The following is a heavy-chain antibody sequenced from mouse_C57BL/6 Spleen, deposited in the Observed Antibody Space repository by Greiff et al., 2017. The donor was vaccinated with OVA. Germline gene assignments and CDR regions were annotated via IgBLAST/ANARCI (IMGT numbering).Heavy chain of an antibody. CDR2: INPNNGGT. D-gene: IGHD1-1*01. V-gene: IGHV1-26*01. J-gene: IGHJ3*01. Sequence: EVQLQQSGPELVKPGASVKISCKASGYTFTDYYMNWVKQSHGKSLEWIGDINPNNGGTSYNQKFKGKATLTVDKSSSTAYMELRSLTSEDSAVYYCARYGYYGSLAYWGQGTLVTVSA. CDR1: GYTFTDYY. CDR3: ARYGYYGSLAY.